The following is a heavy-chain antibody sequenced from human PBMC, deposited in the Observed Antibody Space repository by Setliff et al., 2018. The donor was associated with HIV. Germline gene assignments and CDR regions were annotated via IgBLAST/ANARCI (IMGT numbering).Heavy chain of an antibody. V-gene: IGHV4-38-2*02. CDR1: GYSISSGYY. Sequence: KTSETLSLTCAVSGYSISSGYYWGWIRQPPGKGLEWIGSIYHSGSTYYNPSLKSRVTISVDTSKNQFSLKLSSMTAADTAVYYCARDHGSGSYYPYYWGQGTLVTVSS. CDR2: IYHSGST. J-gene: IGHJ4*02. D-gene: IGHD3-10*01. CDR3: ARDHGSGSYYPYY.